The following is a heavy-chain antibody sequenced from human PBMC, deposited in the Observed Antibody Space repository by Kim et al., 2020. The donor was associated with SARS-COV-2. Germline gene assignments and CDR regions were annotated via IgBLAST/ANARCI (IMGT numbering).Heavy chain of an antibody. CDR3: ARRACSGTSCYFDY. Sequence: SEQKSQGRVAMTRDTSTSTVHMELTGLRSEDTAVYYCARRACSGTSCYFDYWGQGTLVTVSS. D-gene: IGHD2-2*01. V-gene: IGHV1-46*01. J-gene: IGHJ4*02.